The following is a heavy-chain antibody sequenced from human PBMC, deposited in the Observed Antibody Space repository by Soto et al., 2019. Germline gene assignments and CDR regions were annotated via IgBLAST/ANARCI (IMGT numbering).Heavy chain of an antibody. J-gene: IGHJ6*02. CDR3: ARAEFAAVVDRYYFYYGMDV. CDR2: IIPVFGTA. D-gene: IGHD2-21*01. V-gene: IGHV1-69*01. CDR1: GGTFSSYC. Sequence: QVQLVQSGAEVKKPGSSVKVSCKASGGTFSSYCISWVRQAPGQGLEWMGGIIPVFGTADYAQKFQGRVTITADESTSTAYMELSILRSGDTAVYYCARAEFAAVVDRYYFYYGMDVWGQGTTVTVSS.